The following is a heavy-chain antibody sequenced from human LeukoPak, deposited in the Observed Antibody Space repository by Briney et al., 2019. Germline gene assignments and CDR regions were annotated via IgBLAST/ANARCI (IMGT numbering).Heavy chain of an antibody. V-gene: IGHV3-66*01. J-gene: IGHJ5*02. CDR2: IYSGGST. Sequence: GGSLRLSCAASGFTVSSNYMSWVRQAPGKGLEWVSVIYSGGSTYYADSVKGRFTISRDNSKNTLYLQMNSLRAGDTAVYYCAKDRRTVTHPFDPWGQGTLVTVSS. D-gene: IGHD4-11*01. CDR1: GFTVSSNY. CDR3: AKDRRTVTHPFDP.